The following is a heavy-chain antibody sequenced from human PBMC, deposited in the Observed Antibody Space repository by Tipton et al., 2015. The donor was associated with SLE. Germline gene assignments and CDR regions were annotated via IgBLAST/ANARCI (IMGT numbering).Heavy chain of an antibody. CDR3: ARDSISPQTYYYGSGRVGYFDL. CDR2: IYYSGST. Sequence: LRLSCTVSGGSISSGGYYWSWIRQHPGKGLEWIGYIYYSGSTYYNPSLKSRVTISVDTSKNQFSLKLSSVTAADTAVYYCARDSISPQTYYYGSGRVGYFDLWGRGTLVTVSS. CDR1: GGSISSGGYY. D-gene: IGHD3-10*01. J-gene: IGHJ2*01. V-gene: IGHV4-31*02.